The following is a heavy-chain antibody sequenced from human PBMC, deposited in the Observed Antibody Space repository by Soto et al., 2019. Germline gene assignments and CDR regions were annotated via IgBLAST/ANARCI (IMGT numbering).Heavy chain of an antibody. J-gene: IGHJ5*02. CDR3: ARVGDIVLVPAGRWGWFDP. Sequence: EVQLVESGGGLVQPGGSLRLSCAASGFTVSSNYMSWVRQAPGKGLEWVSVIHSGGNTDYADSVKGRFTISRDTSKNTLYLQMNSLRVEDTALYYCARVGDIVLVPAGRWGWFDPWGQGTLVTVSS. D-gene: IGHD2-2*01. CDR1: GFTVSSNY. V-gene: IGHV3-66*01. CDR2: IHSGGNT.